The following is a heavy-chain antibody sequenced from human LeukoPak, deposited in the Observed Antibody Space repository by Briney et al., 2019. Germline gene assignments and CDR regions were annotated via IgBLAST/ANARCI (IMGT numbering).Heavy chain of an antibody. V-gene: IGHV4-4*07. D-gene: IGHD3-10*01. CDR2: ISGSGTI. J-gene: IGHJ5*02. CDR1: DGSINSY. CDR3: ARDSGTTGEVKFDP. Sequence: SETLSLTCTVSDGSINSYWSWIRQPAGKGLEWIGRISGSGTITYNPALQSRLSISIDTSKNQFSLKLMSVTAADTAVYYCARDSGTTGEVKFDPWGQGTLVTVSS.